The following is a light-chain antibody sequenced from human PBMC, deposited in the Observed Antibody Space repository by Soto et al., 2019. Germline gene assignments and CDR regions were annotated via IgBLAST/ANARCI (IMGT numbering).Light chain of an antibody. CDR1: QSVSRSD. CDR2: GTS. V-gene: IGKV3-20*01. J-gene: IGKJ1*01. CDR3: QQYGSSPRT. Sequence: EIVLTQSPGTVSLSPWERATLSCRASQSVSRSDLAWYQHKPGQSPRLLIYGTSSRATGIPDRFSGSGSGTGFTLTISRLEPEDSAVYYCQQYGSSPRTFGQGTKVDIK.